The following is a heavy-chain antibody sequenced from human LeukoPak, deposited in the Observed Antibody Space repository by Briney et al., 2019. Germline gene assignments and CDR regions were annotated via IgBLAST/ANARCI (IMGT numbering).Heavy chain of an antibody. CDR1: GGTFSSYA. CDR3: ARASQELPGSF. CDR2: IGTYTGHT. J-gene: IGHJ4*02. V-gene: IGHV1-18*01. Sequence: GASVKVSCKASGGTFSSYAISWVRQAPGQGLEWVGWIGTYTGHTNFAQKFQGRVTLTTDTSTSTAYMELRNLRSDDTGVYYCARASQELPGSFWGQGTLLTVSS. D-gene: IGHD1-26*01.